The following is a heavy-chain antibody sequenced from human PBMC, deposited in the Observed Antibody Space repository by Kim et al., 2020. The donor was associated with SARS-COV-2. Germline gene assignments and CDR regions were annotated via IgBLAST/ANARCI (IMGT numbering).Heavy chain of an antibody. D-gene: IGHD3-10*01. Sequence: ASVKVSCKASGYTFSNYDINWVRQATGQGLEWMGWMNPNSGNTGFAQKFQGRVTMTRNTSIKTAYMELGSLRSEDTAVYYCARVYFGSGSYHSSDGMDVWGQGTTITVSS. CDR3: ARVYFGSGSYHSSDGMDV. CDR2: MNPNSGNT. J-gene: IGHJ6*02. CDR1: GYTFSNYD. V-gene: IGHV1-8*01.